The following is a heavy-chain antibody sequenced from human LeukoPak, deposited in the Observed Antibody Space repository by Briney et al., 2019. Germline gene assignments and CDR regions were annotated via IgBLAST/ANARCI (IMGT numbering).Heavy chain of an antibody. CDR3: VRRMVGAIRPFDY. V-gene: IGHV4-30-4*01. J-gene: IGHJ4*02. Sequence: SETLSLTCTVSGGSVSSGDYYWSWIRQPPGKGLEWIGYMYYSGSTYYNPSLKSRVTISVDTSRNQFSLKLSSVTAADTAVYYCVRRMVGAIRPFDYWGQGTLVTVSS. D-gene: IGHD1-26*01. CDR2: MYYSGST. CDR1: GGSVSSGDYY.